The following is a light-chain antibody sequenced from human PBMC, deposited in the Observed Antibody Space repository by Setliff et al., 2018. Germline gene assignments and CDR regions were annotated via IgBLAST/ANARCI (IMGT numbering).Light chain of an antibody. CDR1: SSDVGGINH. Sequence: QSVLAQPPSASGSPGQSVTISCTRTSSDVGGINHVSWYQQHPGKAPRLMIYEVSKWPSGVPDRFPGSKSGNTASLTVSGLQAEDEADYYCSSYAGSNNYVFGTGTKVTVL. J-gene: IGLJ1*01. CDR2: EVS. V-gene: IGLV2-8*01. CDR3: SSYAGSNNYV.